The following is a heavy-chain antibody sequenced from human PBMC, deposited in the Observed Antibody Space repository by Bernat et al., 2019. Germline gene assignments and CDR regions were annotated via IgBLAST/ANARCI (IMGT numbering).Heavy chain of an antibody. Sequence: QLQLQESGPGLVNPSETLSLTCTVSGGSISSSSHFWGWIRQPPGKGLEWIGSIYYSGNTYYNPSLKSRVTISVDTSKNQFSLTLSSVTATDTAVYYCARHGNIVVVAAATDFDYWGQGTLVPVSS. CDR1: GGSISSSSHF. CDR2: IYYSGNT. J-gene: IGHJ4*02. D-gene: IGHD2-15*01. CDR3: ARHGNIVVVAAATDFDY. V-gene: IGHV4-39*01.